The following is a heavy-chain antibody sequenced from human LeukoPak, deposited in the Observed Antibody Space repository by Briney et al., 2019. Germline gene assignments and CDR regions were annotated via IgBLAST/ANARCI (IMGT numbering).Heavy chain of an antibody. V-gene: IGHV3-21*01. CDR1: GFTFGDYA. CDR2: ISSSSSYI. CDR3: ARDLDSSGWFH. Sequence: AGGSLRLSCTVSGFTFGDYAINWVRQAPGKGLEWVSSISSSSSYIYSADSVRGRFTISRDNAKNSLYLQMNSLRAEDTAVYYCARDLDSSGWFHWGQGTLVTVSS. D-gene: IGHD6-19*01. J-gene: IGHJ4*02.